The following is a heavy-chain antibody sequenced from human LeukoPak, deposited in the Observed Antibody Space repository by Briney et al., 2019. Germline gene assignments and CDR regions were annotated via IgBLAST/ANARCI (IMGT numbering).Heavy chain of an antibody. CDR1: GDSVSNGNYY. D-gene: IGHD3-10*01. CDR3: ARSQNYYGSGDY. J-gene: IGHJ4*02. Sequence: SETLSLTCTVSGDSVSNGNYYWSWLRQPPGKALEWIGYIYYTGKTYYNPSLEGRVTILVDTSRNHFSVKLSSVTAADTPVYYCARSQNYYGSGDYWSQGTLVTVSS. V-gene: IGHV4-61*03. CDR2: IYYTGKT.